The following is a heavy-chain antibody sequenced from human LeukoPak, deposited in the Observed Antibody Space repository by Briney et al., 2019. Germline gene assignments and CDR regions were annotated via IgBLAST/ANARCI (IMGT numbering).Heavy chain of an antibody. D-gene: IGHD4/OR15-4a*01. CDR3: ARDLRRRMTAIGYGPNEYYYYMDV. Sequence: GGSLRLSCAASGFTFSSYWMHWVRQAPGKGLVWVSRINSDESSTNYADSVKGRITISRDNAKNTLYLQMNSLRAEDTAVYYCARDLRRRMTAIGYGPNEYYYYMDVWGKGTTVTISS. CDR2: INSDESST. J-gene: IGHJ6*03. CDR1: GFTFSSYW. V-gene: IGHV3-74*01.